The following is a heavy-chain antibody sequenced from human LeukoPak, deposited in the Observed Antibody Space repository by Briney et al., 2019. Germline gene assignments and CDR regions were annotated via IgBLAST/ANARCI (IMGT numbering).Heavy chain of an antibody. V-gene: IGHV3-33*08. D-gene: IGHD6-6*01. CDR2: IWYDGSNK. Sequence: PGGSLRLSCAVSGFTASIYYMTWVRQAPGKGLEWVAVIWYDGSNKYYADSVKGRFTISRDNSKNTLYLQMNSLRAEDTAVYYCARLRDSSSPGDFDFWGQGTLVTVSS. CDR1: GFTASIYY. CDR3: ARLRDSSSPGDFDF. J-gene: IGHJ4*02.